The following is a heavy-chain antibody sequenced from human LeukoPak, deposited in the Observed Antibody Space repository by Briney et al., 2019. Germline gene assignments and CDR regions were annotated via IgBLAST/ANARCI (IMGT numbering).Heavy chain of an antibody. CDR2: IYYSGST. V-gene: IGHV4-59*01. Sequence: SETLSLTCTVSGGSISSYYWSWIRQPPGKGLEWIGYIYYSGSTNYNPSLKSRVTISVDTSKNQLSLKLSSVTAADAAVYYCARVIAVAGTYWFDPWGQGTLVTVSS. J-gene: IGHJ5*02. D-gene: IGHD6-19*01. CDR1: GGSISSYY. CDR3: ARVIAVAGTYWFDP.